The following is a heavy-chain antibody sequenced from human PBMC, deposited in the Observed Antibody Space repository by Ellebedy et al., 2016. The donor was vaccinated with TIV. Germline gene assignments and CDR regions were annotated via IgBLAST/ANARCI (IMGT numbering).Heavy chain of an antibody. Sequence: GESLKISXAASGLTFSAHAMTWVRQAPGRGLEWVSLISGGANNRFYAVSVRGRFTISRDNSKNTLYLEMKSLRVEDTAVYYCAKHSTTVVVSPRGGGDYWGQGTLVTVSS. CDR2: ISGGANNR. CDR1: GLTFSAHA. J-gene: IGHJ4*02. D-gene: IGHD3-22*01. CDR3: AKHSTTVVVSPRGGGDY. V-gene: IGHV3-23*01.